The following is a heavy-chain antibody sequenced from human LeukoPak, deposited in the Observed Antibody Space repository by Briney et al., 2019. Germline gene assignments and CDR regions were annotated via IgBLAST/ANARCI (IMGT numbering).Heavy chain of an antibody. J-gene: IGHJ4*02. V-gene: IGHV4-4*07. CDR1: GGSLSSYY. CDR3: ARLGDYVWGSYP. D-gene: IGHD3-16*02. CDR2: IYTSGST. Sequence: PETLSLTCTVSGGSLSSYYWSWIRQPAGKGLEWIGRIYTSGSTNYNPSLKSRVNMSVDTSKSQFSLKLRSVTAADTAVYYWARLGDYVWGSYPWGQGTLVTVSS.